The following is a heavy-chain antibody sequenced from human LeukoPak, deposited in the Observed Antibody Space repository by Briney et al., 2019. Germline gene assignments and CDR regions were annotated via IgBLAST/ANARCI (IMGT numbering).Heavy chain of an antibody. CDR3: TRWGSWPYDY. D-gene: IGHD6-13*01. J-gene: IGHJ4*02. CDR2: MNHSGGA. CDR1: GGSISVPS. V-gene: IGHV4-34*01. Sequence: SETLSLTCAVYGGSISVPSWPWIRQPPGKGLEWIGEMNHSGGANYNPSLESRLTMSVDSSKNQFSLKLSSVSAADTAVYYCTRWGSWPYDYWGQGTLVTVSS.